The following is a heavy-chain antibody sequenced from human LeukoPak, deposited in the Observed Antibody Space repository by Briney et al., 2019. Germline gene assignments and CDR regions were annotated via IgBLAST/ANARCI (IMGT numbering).Heavy chain of an antibody. J-gene: IGHJ4*02. D-gene: IGHD3-22*01. CDR3: ARDIYYDSSGYYGSVY. CDR2: ISSSSSTI. Sequence: GGSLRLSCAASGFTFSDYYMSWICQAPGKGLEWVSYISSSSSTIYYAGSVKGRFTISRDNAKNSLYLQMNSLRAEDTAVYYCARDIYYDSSGYYGSVYWGQGTLVTVSS. V-gene: IGHV3-11*04. CDR1: GFTFSDYY.